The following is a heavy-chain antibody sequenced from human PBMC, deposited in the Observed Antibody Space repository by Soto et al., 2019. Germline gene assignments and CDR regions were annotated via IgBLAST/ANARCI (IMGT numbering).Heavy chain of an antibody. J-gene: IGHJ4*02. D-gene: IGHD2-2*01. CDR3: TFAPNWTYQLTRY. CDR1: GGMFYSSA. V-gene: IGHV1-69*01. CDR2: IVPMNGSP. Sequence: QVQLVQSGAEVKTPGSSVKVSCKASGGMFYSSAINWVRQAPGQGLEWMGGIVPMNGSPKYAQEFQGRVTITADGSATSVYMDLSGLKSADTAVYYCTFAPNWTYQLTRYWGRRTLVTVSS.